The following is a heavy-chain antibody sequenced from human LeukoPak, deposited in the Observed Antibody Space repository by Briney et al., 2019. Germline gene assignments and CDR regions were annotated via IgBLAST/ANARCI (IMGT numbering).Heavy chain of an antibody. D-gene: IGHD3-10*01. V-gene: IGHV4-59*08. CDR2: IYYSGST. Sequence: SETLSLTCTVSGGYISGFYWSWIRQPPEKGLEWIGYIYYSGSTYYNPSLKSRVTISVDTSKNQFSLKLSSVTAADTAVYYCARGGGRSGSYSCDWFDPWGQGTLVTVSS. J-gene: IGHJ5*02. CDR1: GGYISGFY. CDR3: ARGGGRSGSYSCDWFDP.